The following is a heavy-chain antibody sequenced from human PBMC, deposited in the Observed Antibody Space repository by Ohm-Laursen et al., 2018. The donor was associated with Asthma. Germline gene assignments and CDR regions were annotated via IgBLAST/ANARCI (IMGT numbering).Heavy chain of an antibody. D-gene: IGHD3-3*01. Sequence: SLRLSCSASGFTFGSFGMHWVRQAPGKGLEWVAIIWNDGSNKYYGDSVKGRVTITRDNSKNTKYLQIHSLRAKDTAVYFCERGPGGVSPYDFDDWGHGTMVTVSP. J-gene: IGHJ4*03. V-gene: IGHV3-33*08. CDR3: ERGPGGVSPYDFDD. CDR2: IWNDGSNK. CDR1: GFTFGSFG.